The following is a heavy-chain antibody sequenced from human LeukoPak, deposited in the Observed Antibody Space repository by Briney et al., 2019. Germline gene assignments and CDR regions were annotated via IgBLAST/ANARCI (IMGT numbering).Heavy chain of an antibody. J-gene: IGHJ4*02. CDR3: ARGSTYYDSSGQVPFDY. CDR1: GFTFSSYA. D-gene: IGHD3-22*01. Sequence: GGSLRLSCAASGFTFSSYAMHWVRQAPGKGLEWVSYISSSSSTIYYADSVKGRFTISRDNAKNSLYLQMNSLRAEDTAVYYCARGSTYYDSSGQVPFDYWGQGTLVTVSS. CDR2: ISSSSSTI. V-gene: IGHV3-48*01.